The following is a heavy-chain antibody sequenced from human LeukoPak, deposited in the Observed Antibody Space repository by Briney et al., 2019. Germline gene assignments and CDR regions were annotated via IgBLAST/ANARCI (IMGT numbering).Heavy chain of an antibody. CDR1: GFTFSSYW. CDR3: ARDLSYYDFWSGNYTGEYFDY. CDR2: IKQDGSEK. D-gene: IGHD3-3*01. V-gene: IGHV3-7*01. Sequence: PGGSLRLSCAASGFTFSSYWMSWVRQAPGKGLEWVANIKQDGSEKYYVDSVNGRFTISRDNAKNSLYLQMNSLRDEDTAVYSCARDLSYYDFWSGNYTGEYFDYWGQGTLVTVSS. J-gene: IGHJ4*02.